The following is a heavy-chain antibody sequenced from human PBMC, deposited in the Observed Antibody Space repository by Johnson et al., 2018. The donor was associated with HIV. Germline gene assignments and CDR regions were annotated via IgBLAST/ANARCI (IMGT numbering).Heavy chain of an antibody. CDR1: GFTFDDYG. CDR3: ARDITPHKEGDAFDI. D-gene: IGHD1-14*01. J-gene: IGHJ3*02. CDR2: IKQDGSNK. Sequence: MQLVESGGGVVRPGGSLRLSCAASGFTFDDYGMSWVRQAPGKGLEWVANIKQDGSNKYYADSVKGRFTISRDNAKNSLYLQMNSLRAEDTAVYYCARDITPHKEGDAFDIWGQGTMVTVSS. V-gene: IGHV3-7*01.